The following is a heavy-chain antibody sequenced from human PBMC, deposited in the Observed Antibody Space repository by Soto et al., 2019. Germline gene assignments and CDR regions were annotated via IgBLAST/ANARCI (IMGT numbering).Heavy chain of an antibody. CDR1: GASITSYY. V-gene: IGHV4-59*10. J-gene: IGHJ6*02. CDR3: ARSSGDDFFYYGMDV. D-gene: IGHD4-17*01. Sequence: PSETLSLTSSVSGASITSYYWSWIRQSAGEGLQWIGRVYARGATNYNPSLKSRVSISGDTSKNQISLKLTSVTAADTAVYYCARSSGDDFFYYGMDVWGHGTTVTVSS. CDR2: VYARGAT.